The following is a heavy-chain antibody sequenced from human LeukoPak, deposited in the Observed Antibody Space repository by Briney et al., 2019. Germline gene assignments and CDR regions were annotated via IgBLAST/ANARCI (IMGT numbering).Heavy chain of an antibody. CDR2: IYTSGST. J-gene: IGHJ4*02. V-gene: IGHV4-4*07. D-gene: IGHD3-10*01. CDR3: ATDGDYYDSGTYSGH. CDR1: GGSISSYF. Sequence: SETLSLTCTVSGGSISSYFWSWIRRPAGKGLEWIGRIYTSGSTDYNPSLKSRVTMSVDTSKNQFSLKLTSVTAADTAVYYCATDGDYYDSGTYSGHWGQGTLVTVSS.